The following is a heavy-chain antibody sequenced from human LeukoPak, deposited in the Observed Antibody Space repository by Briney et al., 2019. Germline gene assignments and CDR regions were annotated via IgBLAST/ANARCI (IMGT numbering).Heavy chain of an antibody. V-gene: IGHV1-2*02. CDR1: GYTFTGNY. CDR2: INPKSGGT. D-gene: IGHD3-16*01. CDR3: ARVSVGGYYMDV. Sequence: ASVKVSCKASGYTFTGNYMHWVRQAPGQGLEWMGWINPKSGGTNYAQKFQGRVTMTRDTSISTAYMELSRLRSDDTAVYYCARVSVGGYYMDVWGKGTTVTISS. J-gene: IGHJ6*03.